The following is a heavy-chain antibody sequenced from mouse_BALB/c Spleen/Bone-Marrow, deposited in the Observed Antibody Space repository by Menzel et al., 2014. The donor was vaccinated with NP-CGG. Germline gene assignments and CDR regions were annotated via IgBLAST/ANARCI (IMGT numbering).Heavy chain of an antibody. Sequence: EVKVVESGGGLVQPGGSLRLSCATSGFTFTDYYMSWVRQPPGKALEWLGFIRNKANGYTTEYSASVKGRFTISRDNSQSILYLQMNTLRAEDSATYYCARDRVARATGYYFDYWGQGTTLTVSS. CDR2: IRNKANGYTT. J-gene: IGHJ2*01. D-gene: IGHD3-1*01. V-gene: IGHV7-3*02. CDR3: ARDRVARATGYYFDY. CDR1: GFTFTDYY.